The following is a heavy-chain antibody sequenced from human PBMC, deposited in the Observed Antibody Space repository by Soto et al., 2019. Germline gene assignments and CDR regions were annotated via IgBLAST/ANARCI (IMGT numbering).Heavy chain of an antibody. CDR2: INHSGST. CDR1: GGSFSGYY. J-gene: IGHJ5*02. CDR3: ARANWSYQDFDP. D-gene: IGHD1-7*01. Sequence: SETLPVTCSVYGGSFSGYYWSWLRQPPGKGLEWIGEINHSGSTHYNPSLKSQVTISVDTSKNQFPLKVNSVTAADTAVYYCARANWSYQDFDPWGQGTLVTVYS. V-gene: IGHV4-34*01.